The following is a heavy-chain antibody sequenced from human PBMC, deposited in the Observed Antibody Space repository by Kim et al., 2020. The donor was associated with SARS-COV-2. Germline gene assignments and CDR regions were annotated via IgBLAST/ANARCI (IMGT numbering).Heavy chain of an antibody. CDR1: GYTFVNYG. CDR3: ARIPNYYDSSGYYAQGTYYCDY. CDR2: ISAYNGNT. Sequence: ASVKVSCKTSGYTFVNYGISWVRQAPGQGLEWMGWISAYNGNTNYAQKVQGRVTMATDTSTSTAYMELRSLRSDDTAVYYCARIPNYYDSSGYYAQGTYYCDYWGQGTLVTVSS. D-gene: IGHD3-22*01. V-gene: IGHV1-18*01. J-gene: IGHJ4*02.